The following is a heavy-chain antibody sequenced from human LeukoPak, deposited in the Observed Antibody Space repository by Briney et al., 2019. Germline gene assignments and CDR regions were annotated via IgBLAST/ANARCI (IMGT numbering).Heavy chain of an antibody. CDR1: GGTFSSYA. CDR3: ARDLTVRSSSSGPPDY. CDR2: IIPIFGTA. J-gene: IGHJ4*02. D-gene: IGHD6-13*01. V-gene: IGHV1-69*05. Sequence: GASVKVSCKASGGTFSSYAISWVRQAPGQGLEWMGGIIPIFGTANYAQKFQGRVTMTRDTSTSTVYMELSSLRSEDTAVYYCARDLTVRSSSSGPPDYWGQGTLVAVSS.